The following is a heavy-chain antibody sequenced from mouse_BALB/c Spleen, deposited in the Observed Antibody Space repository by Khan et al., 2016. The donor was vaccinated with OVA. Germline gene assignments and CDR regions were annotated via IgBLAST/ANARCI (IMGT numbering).Heavy chain of an antibody. CDR3: ARNYDYDEGLAY. V-gene: IGHV2-2*02. CDR2: IWSGGST. J-gene: IGHJ3*01. CDR1: GFSLTTYG. Sequence: QVQLKQSGPGLVQPSQSLSFTCSVSGFSLTTYGVHWVRQSPGKGLEWLGVIWSGGSTDYNAAFISRLSISKDNSKSQVFFKMNSLQANDTAIYYCARNYDYDEGLAYWGQGTLVTVSA. D-gene: IGHD2-4*01.